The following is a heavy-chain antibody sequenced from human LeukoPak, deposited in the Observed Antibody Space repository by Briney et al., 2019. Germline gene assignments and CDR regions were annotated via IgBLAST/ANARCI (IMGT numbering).Heavy chain of an antibody. CDR2: INHSGST. J-gene: IGHJ4*02. D-gene: IGHD3-22*01. CDR3: ASARPSHRITMIVVVIGPLDY. Sequence: PSETLSLTCAVYGVSFSGYYWSWIRQPPGKALEWMGEINHSGSTNYNPSLKSRVTISVDTSKTQFSLKLSSAPAVNTVVYYCASARPSHRITMIVVVIGPLDYWGQGTLVTVSS. V-gene: IGHV4-34*01. CDR1: GVSFSGYY.